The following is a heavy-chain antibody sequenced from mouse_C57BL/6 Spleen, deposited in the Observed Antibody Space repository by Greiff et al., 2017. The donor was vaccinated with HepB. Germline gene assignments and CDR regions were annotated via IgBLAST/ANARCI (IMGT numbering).Heavy chain of an antibody. CDR3: AREGTVVEYYFDY. J-gene: IGHJ2*01. Sequence: EVQRVESGGGLVKPGGSLKLSCAASGFTFSSYAMSWVRQTPEKRLEWVATISDGGSYTYYPDNVKGRFTISRDNAKNNLYLQMSHLKSEDTAIYYWAREGTVVEYYFDYWGQGTTLTVSS. CDR1: GFTFSSYA. CDR2: ISDGGSYT. V-gene: IGHV5-4*01. D-gene: IGHD1-1*01.